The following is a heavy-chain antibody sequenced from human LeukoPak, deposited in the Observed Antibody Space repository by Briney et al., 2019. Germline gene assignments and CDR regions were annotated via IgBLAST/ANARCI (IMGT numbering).Heavy chain of an antibody. J-gene: IGHJ4*02. D-gene: IGHD2-2*01. V-gene: IGHV4-31*03. CDR1: GGSISSGGNY. CDR3: ARGGDTSFDH. CDR2: IHYSRST. Sequence: NPSRTLSLTCTVSGGSISSGGNYWSWIRQHPAKGLEWIGYIHYSRSTYHNPSLKSRGTISVDTSKNQFSLKLSSVTAADTAVYYCARGGDTSFDHWGQGTLVTVSS.